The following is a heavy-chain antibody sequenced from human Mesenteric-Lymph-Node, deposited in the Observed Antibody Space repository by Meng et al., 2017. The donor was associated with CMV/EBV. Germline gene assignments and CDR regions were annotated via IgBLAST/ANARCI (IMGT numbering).Heavy chain of an antibody. CDR2: IRYDGSNK. Sequence: GESLKISCAASGFTFSSYGMHWVRQAPGKGLEWVAFIRYDGSNKYYVDSVKGRFSISRDNSNNTLYMQMNSLRAEDTAVYYCAKGGSSSYYFDYWGQGTLVTVSS. CDR1: GFTFSSYG. V-gene: IGHV3-30*02. CDR3: AKGGSSSYYFDY. D-gene: IGHD6-6*01. J-gene: IGHJ4*02.